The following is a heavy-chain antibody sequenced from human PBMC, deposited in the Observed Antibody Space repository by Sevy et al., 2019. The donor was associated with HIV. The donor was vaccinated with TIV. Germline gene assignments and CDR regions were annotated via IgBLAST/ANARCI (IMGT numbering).Heavy chain of an antibody. D-gene: IGHD3-3*01. Sequence: ASVKVSCKASGGTFSSYAISWVRQAPGQGLEWMGGIIPIFGTANYAQKFQGRVTITADESTSTAYMELSSLRSEDTAVYYCATYRRHYDFWSGYATYFDYWGQGTLVTVSS. J-gene: IGHJ4*02. CDR2: IIPIFGTA. CDR3: ATYRRHYDFWSGYATYFDY. V-gene: IGHV1-69*13. CDR1: GGTFSSYA.